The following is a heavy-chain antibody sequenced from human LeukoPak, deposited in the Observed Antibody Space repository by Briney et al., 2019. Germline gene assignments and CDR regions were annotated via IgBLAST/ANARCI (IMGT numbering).Heavy chain of an antibody. CDR3: AKDMIDSSGLGYGMDV. CDR2: ISWNSGSI. D-gene: IGHD3-22*01. J-gene: IGHJ6*02. CDR1: GFTFDDYA. V-gene: IGHV3-9*01. Sequence: GGSLRLSCAASGFTFDDYAMHWVRHAPGKGLEWVSGISWNSGSIGYADSVKGRFTISRDNAKNSLYLQMNSLRAEDTALYYCAKDMIDSSGLGYGMDVWGQGTTVTVSS.